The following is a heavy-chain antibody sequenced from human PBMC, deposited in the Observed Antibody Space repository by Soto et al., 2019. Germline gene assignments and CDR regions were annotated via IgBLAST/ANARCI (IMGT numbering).Heavy chain of an antibody. V-gene: IGHV3-48*03. J-gene: IGHJ6*02. CDR2: ISSSGSTI. CDR1: GFTFSSYE. D-gene: IGHD3-10*01. Sequence: PGGSLRLSCAASGFTFSSYEMNWVRQAPGKGLEWVSYISSSGSTIYYADSVKGRFTISRDNAKNSLYLQMNSLRAEDTAVYYCAREPDALWFGEQRFGMDVWGQGTTVTVSS. CDR3: AREPDALWFGEQRFGMDV.